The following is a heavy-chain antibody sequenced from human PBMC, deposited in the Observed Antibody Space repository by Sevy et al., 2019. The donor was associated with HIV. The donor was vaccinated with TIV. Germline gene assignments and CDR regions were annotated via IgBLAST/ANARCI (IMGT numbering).Heavy chain of an antibody. CDR2: FDPEDGET. V-gene: IGHV1-24*01. Sequence: ASVKVSCKVSGSTLTRLAIHWVRQAPGKGPEWMGSFDPEDGETIYSKKFQGRVTMTEDTSTETGYMELSSLRYEDTAVYYCATAKDYYDSSGSPFDDWGQGTLVTVSS. CDR3: ATAKDYYDSSGSPFDD. D-gene: IGHD3-22*01. J-gene: IGHJ4*02. CDR1: GSTLTRLA.